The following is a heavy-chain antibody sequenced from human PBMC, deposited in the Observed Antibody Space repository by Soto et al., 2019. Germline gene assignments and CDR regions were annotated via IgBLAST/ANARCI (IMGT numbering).Heavy chain of an antibody. CDR3: ARSVAVPGAHIDY. D-gene: IGHD6-19*01. V-gene: IGHV4-59*01. J-gene: IGHJ4*02. CDR2: VYYTGST. CDR1: GGSISGSY. Sequence: SEPLSLTCSVSGGSISGSYWSWIRQSPGKGLEWLGYVYYTGSTNYSPSLRSRVSISVDTSKNEFSLRLSSVTAADTAVYFCARSVAVPGAHIDYWGQGTQVTVSS.